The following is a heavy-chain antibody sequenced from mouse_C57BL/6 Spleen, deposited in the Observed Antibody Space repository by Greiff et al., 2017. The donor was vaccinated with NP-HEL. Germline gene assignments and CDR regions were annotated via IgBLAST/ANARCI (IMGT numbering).Heavy chain of an antibody. Sequence: QVHVKQPGAELVMPGASVKLSCKASGYTFTSYWMHWVKQRPGQGLEWIGEIDPSDSYTNYNQKFKGKSTLTVDKSSSTAYMQLSSLTSEDSAVYYCARDYYGSSPHWYFDVWGTGTTVTVSS. CDR2: IDPSDSYT. CDR3: ARDYYGSSPHWYFDV. CDR1: GYTFTSYW. V-gene: IGHV1-69*01. J-gene: IGHJ1*03. D-gene: IGHD1-1*01.